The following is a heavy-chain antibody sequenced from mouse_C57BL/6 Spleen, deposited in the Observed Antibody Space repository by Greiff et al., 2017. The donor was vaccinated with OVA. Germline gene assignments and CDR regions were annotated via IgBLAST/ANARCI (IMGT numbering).Heavy chain of an antibody. V-gene: IGHV1-59*01. Sequence: VQLQQPGAELVRPGTSVKLSCKASGYTFTSYWMHWVKQRPGQGLEWIGVIDPSDSYTNYNQKFKGKATLTVDTSSSTAYMQLSSLTSEDSAVYYCAIGDYDYDSAWFAYWGQGTLVTVSA. J-gene: IGHJ3*01. D-gene: IGHD2-4*01. CDR3: AIGDYDYDSAWFAY. CDR2: IDPSDSYT. CDR1: GYTFTSYW.